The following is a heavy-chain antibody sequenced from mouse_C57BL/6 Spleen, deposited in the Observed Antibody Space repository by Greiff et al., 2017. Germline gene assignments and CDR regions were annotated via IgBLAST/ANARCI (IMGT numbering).Heavy chain of an antibody. CDR2: ISGGGGNT. D-gene: IGHD1-1*01. V-gene: IGHV5-9*01. J-gene: IGHJ1*03. Sequence: EVHLVESGGGLVKPGGSLKLSCAASGFTFSSYTMSWVRQTPEKRLEWVATISGGGGNTYYPDSVKGRFTISRDNAKNTLYLQMSSLRSEDTALYYCARHDTTVPYWYFDVWGTGTTVTVSS. CDR1: GFTFSSYT. CDR3: ARHDTTVPYWYFDV.